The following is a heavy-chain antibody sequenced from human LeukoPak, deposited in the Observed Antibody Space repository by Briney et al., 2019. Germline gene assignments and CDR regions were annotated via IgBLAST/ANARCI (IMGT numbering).Heavy chain of an antibody. CDR3: AREDCTIGAVCSSLLDH. CDR1: GLTFSSDW. D-gene: IGHD2-8*01. V-gene: IGHV3-74*01. Sequence: GGSLRLSCAASGLTFSSDWMHWVRGVPGEGLVWVSRINSDASTINCADSVKGRFTISRDNAKNTLYLQMNNLRAEDTAVYYCAREDCTIGAVCSSLLDHWGRGTLVTVSS. J-gene: IGHJ4*02. CDR2: INSDASTI.